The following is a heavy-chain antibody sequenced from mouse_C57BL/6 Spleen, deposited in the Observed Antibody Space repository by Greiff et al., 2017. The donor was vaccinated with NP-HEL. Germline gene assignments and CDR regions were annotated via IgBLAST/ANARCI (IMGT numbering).Heavy chain of an antibody. V-gene: IGHV1-64*01. J-gene: IGHJ3*01. D-gene: IGHD1-1*01. CDR3: AKEGGHGSPFAY. Sequence: QVQLQQPGAELVKPGASVKLSCKASGYTFTSYWMHWVKQRPGQGLEWIGMIHPNSGSTNYNEKFKSKATLTVDKSSSTAYMQLSSLTSEDSAVYYCAKEGGHGSPFAYWGQRTLVTVSA. CDR2: IHPNSGST. CDR1: GYTFTSYW.